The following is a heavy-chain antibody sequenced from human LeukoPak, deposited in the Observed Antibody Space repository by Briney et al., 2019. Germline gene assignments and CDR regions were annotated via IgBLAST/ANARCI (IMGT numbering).Heavy chain of an antibody. J-gene: IGHJ4*02. CDR3: ARAGVVTHWYFDY. D-gene: IGHD4-23*01. CDR1: AFTFDDYG. V-gene: IGHV3-20*03. CDR2: INWNGGST. Sequence: GGSLRLSSSASAFTFDDYGMSWVRQAPGKGLEWVSGINWNGGSTGYADSVKGRFTISRDNAKSSLYLQMNSLRAEDTALYYCARAGVVTHWYFDYWGQGTLVTVSS.